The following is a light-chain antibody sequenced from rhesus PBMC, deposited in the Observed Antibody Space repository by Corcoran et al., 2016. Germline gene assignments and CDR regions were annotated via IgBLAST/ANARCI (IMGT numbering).Light chain of an antibody. CDR2: RAS. CDR3: QQHDNSPLT. V-gene: IGKV1-69*01. Sequence: DIQMTQSPSSLSASVGDRVTITCRASQGISNWLAWYQQKPGKAPKLLISRASNLEPGVPSRFSGSGSGTDFTLTISSMQPEDIATYYCQQHDNSPLTFGGGTKVEIK. CDR1: QGISNW. J-gene: IGKJ4*01.